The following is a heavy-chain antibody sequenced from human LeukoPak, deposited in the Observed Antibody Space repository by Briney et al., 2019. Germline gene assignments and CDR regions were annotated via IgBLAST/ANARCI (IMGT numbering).Heavy chain of an antibody. CDR3: AREYSYGYFFDY. Sequence: SETLSLTCTVSGGSISFYYWSWIRQSPGKGLEWIWYIYDSGGANYNPSLKKRVTISIDTSKNQFSLRLSSVTAADTALYYFAREYSYGYFFDYWGQGTLVTVSS. V-gene: IGHV4-59*01. CDR2: IYDSGGA. D-gene: IGHD5-18*01. J-gene: IGHJ4*02. CDR1: GGSISFYY.